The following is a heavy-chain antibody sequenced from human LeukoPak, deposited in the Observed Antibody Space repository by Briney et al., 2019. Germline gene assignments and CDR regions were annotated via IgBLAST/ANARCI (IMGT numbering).Heavy chain of an antibody. V-gene: IGHV3-23*01. J-gene: IGHJ4*02. CDR3: AKGSGSYLSPLYYFDY. CDR2: ISGSGGST. Sequence: GGSLRLSCAASGFTFSSYGMSCVRQAPGKGLEWVSAISGSGGSTYYADSVKGRFTISRDNSKNTLYLQMNSLRAEDTAVYYCAKGSGSYLSPLYYFDYWGQGTLVTVSS. D-gene: IGHD1-26*01. CDR1: GFTFSSYG.